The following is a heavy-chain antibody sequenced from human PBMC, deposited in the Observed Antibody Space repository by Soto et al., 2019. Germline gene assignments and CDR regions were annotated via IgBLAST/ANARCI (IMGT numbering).Heavy chain of an antibody. J-gene: IGHJ5*02. V-gene: IGHV3-9*01. CDR2: VSWNSGSI. CDR1: GFTFDDYA. D-gene: IGHD3-9*01. Sequence: EVQLVESGGGLVQPGRSLRLSCAASGFTFDDYAMHWVRQAPGKGLEWVSGVSWNSGSIGYADPVKGRFTISRDNAKNSLYLQMNSLRAEDTALYYCAKDMYYDILTGYYNGSVRQQNYNWFDPWGQGTLVTVSS. CDR3: AKDMYYDILTGYYNGSVRQQNYNWFDP.